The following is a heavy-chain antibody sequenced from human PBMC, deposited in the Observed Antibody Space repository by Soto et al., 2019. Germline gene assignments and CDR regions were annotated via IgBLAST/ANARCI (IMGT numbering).Heavy chain of an antibody. J-gene: IGHJ4*02. CDR3: ARQSGGPYGSGTYFDY. D-gene: IGHD3-10*01. CDR1: GGSISSYY. V-gene: IGHV4-59*08. CDR2: IYYSGST. Sequence: QVQLQESGPGLVKPSETLSLTCTVSGGSISSYYWSWIRQPTGKGLEWIGYIYYSGSTNYNPSLNSRVTISVDTSKNQFSQKLSSVTAADTAVYYCARQSGGPYGSGTYFDYWGQGTLITVSS.